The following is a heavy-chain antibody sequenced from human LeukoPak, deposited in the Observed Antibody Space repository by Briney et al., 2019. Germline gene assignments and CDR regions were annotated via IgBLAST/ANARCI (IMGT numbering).Heavy chain of an antibody. V-gene: IGHV4-38-2*01. Sequence: SETLSLTCAVSGYSISSGYYWGWIRQPPRKGLEWIGSIYHSGSTYYNPSLKSRVTISVATSKNQFSLKLRSATAPATSPYDSARIWLPYFAYWGQGTLVTVSS. CDR1: GYSISSGYY. CDR3: ARIWLPYFAY. CDR2: IYHSGST. J-gene: IGHJ4*02. D-gene: IGHD5-24*01.